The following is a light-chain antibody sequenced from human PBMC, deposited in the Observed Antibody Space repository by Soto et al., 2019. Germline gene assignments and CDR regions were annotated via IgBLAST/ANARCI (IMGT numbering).Light chain of an antibody. Sequence: EIVLTQSPGTLSLSPGERATLSCRASQSVSSYLAWYQQKPGQAPRLLISGASSRATGIPDRFSGSGSGTDFTLNISRLEPEDFAVYYCQQYGSSPGTFGGGTKVEIK. CDR1: QSVSSY. V-gene: IGKV3-20*01. CDR3: QQYGSSPGT. CDR2: GAS. J-gene: IGKJ4*01.